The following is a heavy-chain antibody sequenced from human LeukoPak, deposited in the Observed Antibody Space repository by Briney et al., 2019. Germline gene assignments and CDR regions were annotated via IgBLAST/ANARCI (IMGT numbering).Heavy chain of an antibody. J-gene: IGHJ4*02. CDR3: ARHAVEMATMDYFDY. CDR1: GGSISSYC. V-gene: IGHV4-59*08. Sequence: SETLSLTCTVSGGSISSYCWSWTRQPPGKGLEWIGYIYYSGSTNYNPSLKSRVTISVDTSKNQFSLKLSSVTAADTAVYYCARHAVEMATMDYFDYWGQGTLVTVSS. D-gene: IGHD5-24*01. CDR2: IYYSGST.